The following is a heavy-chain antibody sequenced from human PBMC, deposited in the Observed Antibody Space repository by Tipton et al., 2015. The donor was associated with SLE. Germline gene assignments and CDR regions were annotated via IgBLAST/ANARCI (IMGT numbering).Heavy chain of an antibody. Sequence: SLRLSCAASGFTFSTYAMHWVRQAPGKGLEWVTVISYDGSNKYYADSMKGRFTISRDNSKNTLYLQMNSLRAEDTAVYYCARMYGLYLDHWGQGMLVTVSS. V-gene: IGHV3-30-3*01. CDR2: ISYDGSNK. CDR3: ARMYGLYLDH. D-gene: IGHD2-8*01. J-gene: IGHJ4*02. CDR1: GFTFSTYA.